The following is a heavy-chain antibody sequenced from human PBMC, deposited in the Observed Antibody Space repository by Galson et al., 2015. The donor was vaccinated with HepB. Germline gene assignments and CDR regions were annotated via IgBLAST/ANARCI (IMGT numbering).Heavy chain of an antibody. CDR2: IYYSGST. CDR1: GGSISSGDYY. J-gene: IGHJ2*01. D-gene: IGHD3-10*01. Sequence: CTVSGGSISSGDYYWSWIRQPPGKGLEWIGYIYYSGSTYYNPSLKSRVTISVDTSKNQFSLKLSSVTAADTAVYYCARGVWYYGSGSYSPPLFWGRGTLVTVSS. V-gene: IGHV4-30-4*01. CDR3: ARGVWYYGSGSYSPPLF.